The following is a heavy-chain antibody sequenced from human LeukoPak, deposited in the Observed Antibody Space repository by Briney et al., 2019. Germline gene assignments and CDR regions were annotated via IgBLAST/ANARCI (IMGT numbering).Heavy chain of an antibody. CDR1: GGSISSSSYY. CDR3: ARGSGSYRNDH. CDR2: ISSSGTTI. V-gene: IGHV3-11*04. J-gene: IGHJ5*02. Sequence: LSLTCTVSGGSISSSSYYWGWIRQAPGKGLEWVSYISSSGTTIFYADSVKGRFIISRDNAKNSLYLQMNSLRAEDTAVYYCARGSGSYRNDHWGQGTLVTVSS. D-gene: IGHD1-26*01.